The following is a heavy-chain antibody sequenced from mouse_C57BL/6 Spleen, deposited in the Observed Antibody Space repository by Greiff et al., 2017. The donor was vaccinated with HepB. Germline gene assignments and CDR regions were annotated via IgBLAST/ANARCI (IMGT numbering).Heavy chain of an antibody. J-gene: IGHJ3*01. CDR3: ARDYCSSPWFAY. V-gene: IGHV5-17*01. Sequence: EVMLVESGGGLVKPGGSLKLSCAASGFTFSDYGMHWVRQAPEKGLEWVAYISSGSSTIYYADTVKGRFTISRDNAKNTLFLQMTSLRSEDTAMYYCARDYCSSPWFAYWGQGTLVTVSA. D-gene: IGHD1-1*01. CDR1: GFTFSDYG. CDR2: ISSGSSTI.